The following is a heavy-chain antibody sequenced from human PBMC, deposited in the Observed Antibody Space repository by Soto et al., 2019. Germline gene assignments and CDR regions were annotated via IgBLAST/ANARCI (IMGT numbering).Heavy chain of an antibody. CDR3: AKDNRWYCSRTNCYILDY. J-gene: IGHJ4*02. V-gene: IGHV3-23*01. D-gene: IGHD2-2*02. CDR2: TSGTDDST. Sequence: GGSLRLSCAASGFTFSNFAMNWVRQAPGKGLEWVSTTSGTDDSTYYADSVKGRFTISRDNSKNTLYLQMNSLIAEDTAIYYCAKDNRWYCSRTNCYILDYWGQGTVVTVSS. CDR1: GFTFSNFA.